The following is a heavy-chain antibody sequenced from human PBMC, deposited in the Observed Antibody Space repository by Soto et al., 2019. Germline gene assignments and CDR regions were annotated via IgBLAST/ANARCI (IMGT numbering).Heavy chain of an antibody. V-gene: IGHV4-39*01. J-gene: IGHJ5*02. D-gene: IGHD3-9*01. CDR1: GGSIVTTSYY. Sequence: SETLSLTCTVSGGSIVTTSYYWGWIRQPPGKGLEWVGSISYSGNTYYNPSLKSRVTISIDTSKNQFSLKLTSVTAADTALYYCARPRYFDWLAQEFNWFDPWGQGTLVTVS. CDR3: ARPRYFDWLAQEFNWFDP. CDR2: ISYSGNT.